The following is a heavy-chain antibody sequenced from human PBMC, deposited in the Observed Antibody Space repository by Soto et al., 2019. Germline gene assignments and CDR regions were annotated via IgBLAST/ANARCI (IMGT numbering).Heavy chain of an antibody. CDR3: AKDPPISGTYELYHYHGMDV. J-gene: IGHJ6*02. V-gene: IGHV3-23*01. CDR1: GLNFNTHG. CDR2: ISGSGNTR. Sequence: PGGSLRLSCEASGLNFNTHGMSCVRQAPGKGLEWFSAISGSGNTRHYTDSVKGRFTVSRDNSKNTLYLQMDSLRVEDTAVYYCAKDPPISGTYELYHYHGMDVWGQGTTVTVSS. D-gene: IGHD3-10*01.